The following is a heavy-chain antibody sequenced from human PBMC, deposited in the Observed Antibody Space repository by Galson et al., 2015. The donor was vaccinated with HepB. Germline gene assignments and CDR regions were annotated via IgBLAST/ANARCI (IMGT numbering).Heavy chain of an antibody. Sequence: SLRLSCAASGFTFSSYWMHWVRQAPGKGLVWVSRINSDGSSTSYADSVKGRFTISRDNAKNTLYLQMNSLRAEDTAVYYCARGGYDSSGYGHYWGQGTLVTVSS. CDR3: ARGGYDSSGYGHY. CDR1: GFTFSSYW. D-gene: IGHD3-22*01. J-gene: IGHJ4*02. CDR2: INSDGSST. V-gene: IGHV3-74*01.